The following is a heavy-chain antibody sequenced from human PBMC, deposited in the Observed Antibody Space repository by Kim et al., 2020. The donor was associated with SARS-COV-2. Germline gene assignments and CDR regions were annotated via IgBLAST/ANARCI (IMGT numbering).Heavy chain of an antibody. V-gene: IGHV3-21*01. D-gene: IGHD3-10*01. CDR3: ARLGSGSYSGFDY. Sequence: YADSVKGRFTISRDNAKNSLYLQMNSLRAEDTAVYYCARLGSGSYSGFDYWGQGTLVTVSS. J-gene: IGHJ4*02.